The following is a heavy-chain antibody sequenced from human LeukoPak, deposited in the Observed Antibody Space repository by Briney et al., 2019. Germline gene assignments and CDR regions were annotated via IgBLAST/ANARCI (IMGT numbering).Heavy chain of an antibody. Sequence: GGSLRLSCAASGFTFSSYSMNWVRQAPGKGLEWVSAISGSGGSTYYADSVKGRFTISRDNAKNSLYLQMNSLRAEDTAVYYCARDRGRTIVVVPAATPSRAGFDPWGQGTLVTVSS. J-gene: IGHJ5*02. CDR1: GFTFSSYS. V-gene: IGHV3-21*01. CDR2: ISGSGGST. CDR3: ARDRGRTIVVVPAATPSRAGFDP. D-gene: IGHD2-2*01.